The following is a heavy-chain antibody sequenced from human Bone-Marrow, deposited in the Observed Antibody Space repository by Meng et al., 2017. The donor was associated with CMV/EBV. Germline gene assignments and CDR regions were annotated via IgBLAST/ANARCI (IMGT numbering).Heavy chain of an antibody. CDR2: IDVGSGNT. D-gene: IGHD3-10*01. CDR3: ASAMVRGYYYYGMDV. Sequence: SVKVSCKASGFTFTSSAVQWVRQARGQRLEWIGWIDVGSGNTNYAQKFQERVTMTRDMSTSTAYMELSSLRSEDTAVYYCASAMVRGYYYYGMDVWGQGTTVTVSS. CDR1: GFTFTSSA. V-gene: IGHV1-58*01. J-gene: IGHJ6*02.